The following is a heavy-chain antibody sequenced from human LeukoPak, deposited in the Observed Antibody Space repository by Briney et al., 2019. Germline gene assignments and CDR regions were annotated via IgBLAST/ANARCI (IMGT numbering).Heavy chain of an antibody. CDR1: GGSISSYY. J-gene: IGHJ6*03. Sequence: PSETLSLTCTVSGGSISSYYWSWIRQPPGKGLEWIGYIYYSGSTNYNPSLKSRVTISVDTSKNQFSLELSSVTAADTAVYYCATRSNYDFWSGYYYYMDVWGKGTTVTVSS. CDR2: IYYSGST. D-gene: IGHD3-3*01. V-gene: IGHV4-59*01. CDR3: ATRSNYDFWSGYYYYMDV.